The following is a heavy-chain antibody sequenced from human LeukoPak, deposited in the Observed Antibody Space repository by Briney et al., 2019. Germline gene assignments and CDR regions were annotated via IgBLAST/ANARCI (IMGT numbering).Heavy chain of an antibody. J-gene: IGHJ6*03. V-gene: IGHV3-23*01. D-gene: IGHD3-16*01. Sequence: GGCLRLSCAASGFTFSSYAMSWVRQAPGKGLEWVSAISGSGGSTYYADSVKGRFTISRDNSKNTLYLQMNSLRAEGTAVYYCAKAFGGAARAYYMDVWGKGTTVTVSS. CDR1: GFTFSSYA. CDR3: AKAFGGAARAYYMDV. CDR2: ISGSGGST.